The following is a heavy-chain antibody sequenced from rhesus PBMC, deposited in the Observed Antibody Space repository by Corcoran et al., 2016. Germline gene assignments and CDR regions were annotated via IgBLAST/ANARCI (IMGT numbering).Heavy chain of an antibody. J-gene: IGHJ6*01. CDR3: AKELRRRYSGYRIYYGLDS. D-gene: IGHD5-24*01. CDR2: INSGGGST. V-gene: IGHV3S25*01. Sequence: EVQLVESGGGLAKPGGSLRLSCAASGFTFSSYWMHWVLEAPGTGLAWVSAINSGGGSTYYADSVKGRFTISRDNSKNTLSLQMNSLRAEDTAVYYCAKELRRRYSGYRIYYGLDSWGQGVVVTVSS. CDR1: GFTFSSYW.